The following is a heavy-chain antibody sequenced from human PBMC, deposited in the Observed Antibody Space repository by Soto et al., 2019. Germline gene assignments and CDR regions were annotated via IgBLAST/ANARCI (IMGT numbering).Heavy chain of an antibody. CDR3: ASPWGSSDY. CDR1: GITFSNYE. J-gene: IGHJ4*02. CDR2: ISSDGDTI. Sequence: PGGSLRLSCAASGITFSNYEMNWVRQVPGKGLEWISFISSDGDTIYYAVSVKGRFTISRDNAKNSLYLQMNSLRAEDSAVYYCASPWGSSDYWGQGTLVTVS. V-gene: IGHV3-48*03. D-gene: IGHD7-27*01.